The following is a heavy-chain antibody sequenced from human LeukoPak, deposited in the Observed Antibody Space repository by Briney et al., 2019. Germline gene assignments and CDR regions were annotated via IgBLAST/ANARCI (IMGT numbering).Heavy chain of an antibody. CDR2: IYYSGST. D-gene: IGHD6-13*01. Sequence: PSETLSLTCTVPGGSISSYYWSWIRQPPGKGLEWIGYIYYSGSTNYNPSLKSRVTISVDTSKNQFSLKLSSVTAADTAVYYCARTWSGGSSWRTFDYWGQGALVTVSS. CDR1: GGSISSYY. J-gene: IGHJ4*02. CDR3: ARTWSGGSSWRTFDY. V-gene: IGHV4-59*01.